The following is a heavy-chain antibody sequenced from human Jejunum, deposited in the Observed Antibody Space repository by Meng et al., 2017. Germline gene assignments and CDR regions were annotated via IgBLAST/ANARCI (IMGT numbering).Heavy chain of an antibody. Sequence: QLQAHGQGPGRVSPPQTLSLICSVTAGSVSSAGYQWSWIRQPPGKGLEWIGYASTNYNPSLKSRVTISVDTSKNQFSLRLTSVTAADTAVYYCARDHMGSLDYWGQGILVTVSS. J-gene: IGHJ4*02. CDR3: ARDHMGSLDY. CDR2: AST. CDR1: AGSVSSAGYQ. V-gene: IGHV4-61*08. D-gene: IGHD1-26*01.